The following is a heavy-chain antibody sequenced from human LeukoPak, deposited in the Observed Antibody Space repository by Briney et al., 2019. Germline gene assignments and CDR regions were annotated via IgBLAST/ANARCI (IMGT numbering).Heavy chain of an antibody. V-gene: IGHV1-69*04. J-gene: IGHJ4*02. Sequence: GASVKVSCKASGYTFTSYGISWVRQAPGQGLEWMGRIIPILGIANYAQKFQGRVTITADKSTSTAYMELSSLRSEDTAVYYCARDLVGGIVATIDANPFDYWGQGTLVTVSS. CDR1: GYTFTSYG. CDR2: IIPILGIA. CDR3: ARDLVGGIVATIDANPFDY. D-gene: IGHD5-12*01.